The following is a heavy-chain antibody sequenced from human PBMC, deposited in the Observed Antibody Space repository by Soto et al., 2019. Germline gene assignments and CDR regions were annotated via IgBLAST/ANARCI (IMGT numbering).Heavy chain of an antibody. CDR1: GGSISSYY. D-gene: IGHD2-15*01. Sequence: QVQLQESGPGLVKPSETLSLTCTVSGGSISSYYCSWIRQPPGKGLEWIGYIYYSGSANYNPSLKSRVTISVDTSKNQFSLKLNSVTAADTAVYYCARAGAATPSDYWGQGTLVTVSS. CDR3: ARAGAATPSDY. V-gene: IGHV4-59*01. J-gene: IGHJ4*02. CDR2: IYYSGSA.